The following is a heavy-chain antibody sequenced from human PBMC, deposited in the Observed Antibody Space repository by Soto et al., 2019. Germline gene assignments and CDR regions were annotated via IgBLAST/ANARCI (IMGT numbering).Heavy chain of an antibody. Sequence: GGSLRLSCAASGFTFSSYAMHWVRQAPGKGLEWVAVISYDGSNKYYADSVKGRFTISRDNSKNTLYLQMNSLRAEDTAVYYCARWANIVGATPFDYWGQGTLVTVSS. CDR1: GFTFSSYA. J-gene: IGHJ4*02. V-gene: IGHV3-30-3*01. CDR2: ISYDGSNK. CDR3: ARWANIVGATPFDY. D-gene: IGHD1-26*01.